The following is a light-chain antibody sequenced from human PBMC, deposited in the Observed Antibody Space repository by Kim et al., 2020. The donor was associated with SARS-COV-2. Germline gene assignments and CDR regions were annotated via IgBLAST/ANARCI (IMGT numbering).Light chain of an antibody. CDR2: RSN. CDR1: SNNVGYQG. CDR3: SAWDTSLSSWV. J-gene: IGLJ3*02. Sequence: QAGLTQPPSVSKGLRQTATLTCTGNSNNVGYQGVGWLQQHQGHPPRLLSYRSNNRPSGISERFSASRSGNTASPTITGLQPEDEADYYCSAWDTSLSSWVFCGGTQRTVL. V-gene: IGLV10-54*04.